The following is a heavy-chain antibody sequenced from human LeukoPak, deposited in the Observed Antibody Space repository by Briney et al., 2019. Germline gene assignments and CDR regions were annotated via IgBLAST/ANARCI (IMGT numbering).Heavy chain of an antibody. CDR2: INPSSTTF. Sequence: GGSLRLSCAASGFIFSTFRMNWGRQAPGKGLEWISYINPSSTTFYYEDSVKGRFTISRDNAKNSLYLQTNSLRDGDTAIYYCAVDHTSGTIYHGLDVWGQGTTVTVSS. CDR3: AVDHTSGTIYHGLDV. J-gene: IGHJ6*02. V-gene: IGHV3-48*02. CDR1: GFIFSTFR. D-gene: IGHD2-8*01.